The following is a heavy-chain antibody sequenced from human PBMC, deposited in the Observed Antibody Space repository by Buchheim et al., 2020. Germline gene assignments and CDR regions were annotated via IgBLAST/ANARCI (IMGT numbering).Heavy chain of an antibody. CDR1: GGSISSYY. Sequence: QVQLQESGPGLVKPSETLSLTCTVSGGSISSYYWSWIRQPPGKGLEWIGYIYYSGSTNYNPSLKSRVTISVDTSKNQFSLKLSSVTAADTAVYYCARDKSVPMLRGAPHWFDPWGQGTL. CDR3: ARDKSVPMLRGAPHWFDP. D-gene: IGHD3-10*01. V-gene: IGHV4-59*01. CDR2: IYYSGST. J-gene: IGHJ5*02.